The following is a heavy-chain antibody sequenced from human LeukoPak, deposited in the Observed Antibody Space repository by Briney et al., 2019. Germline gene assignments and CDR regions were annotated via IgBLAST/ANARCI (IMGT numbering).Heavy chain of an antibody. CDR1: GFIFSSYA. CDR3: AKDRFGGTFDI. J-gene: IGHJ3*02. Sequence: GGSLRLSCAASGFIFSSYAMSWVRQPPGEGLEWVSGISGSAGSTYYADSVKGRLTISRDNSKNTLYLQMNSLRAEDTAVYYCAKDRFGGTFDIWGQGTMVTVSS. V-gene: IGHV3-23*01. CDR2: ISGSAGST. D-gene: IGHD3-10*01.